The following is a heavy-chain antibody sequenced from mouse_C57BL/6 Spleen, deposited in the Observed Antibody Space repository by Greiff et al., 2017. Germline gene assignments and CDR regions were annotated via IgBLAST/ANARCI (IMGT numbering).Heavy chain of an antibody. D-gene: IGHD2-1*01. V-gene: IGHV2-5*01. J-gene: IGHJ3*01. CDR3: AKNDYYGNYGGFAY. Sequence: VLLVESGPGLVQPSQSLSITCTVSGFSLTSYGVHWVRQSPGKGLEWLGVIWSGGSTDYNAAFISSLSITKDNAKSQVLFKMNSLQADDSAIYYCAKNDYYGNYGGFAYWGQGTLVTVSA. CDR2: IWSGGST. CDR1: GFSLTSYG.